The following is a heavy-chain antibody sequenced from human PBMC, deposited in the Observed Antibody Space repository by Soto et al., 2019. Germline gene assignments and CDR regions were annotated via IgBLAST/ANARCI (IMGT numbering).Heavy chain of an antibody. Sequence: SETLPLTCTVSGDSITSNSYFWAWIRQPPGKGLEWIGSIYYSGSTYHNPSLKSRVTISVDRSNNQFSLKLTSVTAADTAVCYCARDFSVDHFDYWGQGALVTVSS. CDR3: ARDFSVDHFDY. J-gene: IGHJ4*02. CDR1: GDSITSNSYF. V-gene: IGHV4-39*02. CDR2: IYYSGST. D-gene: IGHD3-9*01.